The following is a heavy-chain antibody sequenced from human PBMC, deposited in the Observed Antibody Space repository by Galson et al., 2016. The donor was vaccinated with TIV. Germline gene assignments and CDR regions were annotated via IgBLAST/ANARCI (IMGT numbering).Heavy chain of an antibody. D-gene: IGHD3-3*01. CDR1: GYTFTGYF. CDR3: ARDGEVGSRYSAH. Sequence: SVKVSCKASGYTFTGYFIHWVRQAPAQGLEWMGIINPSRGSTSHAQKFQGRVTMTRVTSTSTVHMELSSLRSVVTAVYYCARDGEVGSRYSAHCGQGTLVRVSS. CDR2: INPSRGST. V-gene: IGHV1-46*01. J-gene: IGHJ4*02.